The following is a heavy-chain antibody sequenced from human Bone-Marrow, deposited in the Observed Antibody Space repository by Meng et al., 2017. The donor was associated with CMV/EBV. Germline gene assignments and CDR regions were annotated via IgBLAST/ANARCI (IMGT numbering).Heavy chain of an antibody. J-gene: IGHJ3*02. CDR1: GGSISNSDYY. D-gene: IGHD6-6*01. CDR3: ATSHLEWSSSSDAFDI. V-gene: IGHV4-61*05. Sequence: SETLSLTCSVSGGSISNSDYYWGWIGYIYYSGTTKYNPSLKSRVTISADTSNKQLSLKLRSVTAADTAMYYCATSHLEWSSSSDAFDIWGQGILVTVSS. CDR2: IYYSGTT.